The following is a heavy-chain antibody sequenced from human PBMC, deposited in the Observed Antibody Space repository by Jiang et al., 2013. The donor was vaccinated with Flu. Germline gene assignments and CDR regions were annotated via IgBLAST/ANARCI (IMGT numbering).Heavy chain of an antibody. D-gene: IGHD3-22*01. J-gene: IGHJ3*02. V-gene: IGHV1-69*04. CDR1: TFSSYA. CDR2: IIPILGIA. Sequence: TFSSYAISWVRQAPGQGLEWMGRIIPILGIANYAQKFQGRVTITADKSTSTAYMELSSLRSEDTAVYYCARDGPSSPYYYDSSGYCCVAFDIWGQGTMVTVSS. CDR3: ARDGPSSPYYYDSSGYCCVAFDI.